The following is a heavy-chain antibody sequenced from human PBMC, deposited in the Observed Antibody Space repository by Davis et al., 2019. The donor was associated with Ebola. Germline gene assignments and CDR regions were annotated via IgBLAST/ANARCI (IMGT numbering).Heavy chain of an antibody. CDR3: AKQRGVGAIDYDY. V-gene: IGHV3-21*04. CDR2: ISTSSSNI. Sequence: GGSLRLSCAVSGFTFSNWNMNWFRQAPGKGLEWVSHISTSSSNIYYADSVKGRFTTFRDNPKNTLYLQMNSLRADDTAVYYCAKQRGVGAIDYDYWGRGTVVTVSS. CDR1: GFTFSNWN. D-gene: IGHD1-26*01. J-gene: IGHJ4*02.